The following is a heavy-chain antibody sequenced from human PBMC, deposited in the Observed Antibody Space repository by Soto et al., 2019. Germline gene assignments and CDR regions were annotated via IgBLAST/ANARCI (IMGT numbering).Heavy chain of an antibody. CDR2: IIPVFGTP. J-gene: IGHJ4*02. Sequence: SVKVSCKASGGTLSRYAISWVRQAPGQGLEWMGGIIPVFGTPKYAQRFQGRVTITADESTSTAYMELSSLRSEDTAVYYCARVSDCSGGGCYSSFDYWGQGTLVTVSS. CDR1: GGTLSRYA. CDR3: ARVSDCSGGGCYSSFDY. V-gene: IGHV1-69*13. D-gene: IGHD2-15*01.